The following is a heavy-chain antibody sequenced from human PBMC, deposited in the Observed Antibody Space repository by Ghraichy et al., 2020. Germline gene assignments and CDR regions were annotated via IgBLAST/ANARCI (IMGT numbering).Heavy chain of an antibody. Sequence: ASVKVSCKASGYTFTGYYMHWVRQAPGHGLEWMGRINPNSGGTNYAQKFQGRVTMTRDTSISTAYMELSRLRSDDTAVYYYVRDITGTTPWIDGMDVWGQGTTVTVSS. CDR3: VRDITGTTPWIDGMDV. D-gene: IGHD1-7*01. V-gene: IGHV1-2*06. CDR1: GYTFTGYY. J-gene: IGHJ6*02. CDR2: INPNSGGT.